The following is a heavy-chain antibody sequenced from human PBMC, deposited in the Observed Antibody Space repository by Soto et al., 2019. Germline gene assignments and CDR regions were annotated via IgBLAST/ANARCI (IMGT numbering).Heavy chain of an antibody. CDR1: GFTFSSYS. CDR3: ARDYCGGDFYFLRWFDP. J-gene: IGHJ5*02. V-gene: IGHV3-21*01. D-gene: IGHD2-21*01. Sequence: EVQLVESGGGLVKPGGSLRLSCAASGFTFSSYSMNWVRQAPGKGLEWVSSISSSSSYIYYADSVKGRFTISRDNAKNSLYLQMNSLRAEDTAVYYCARDYCGGDFYFLRWFDPWGQGTLVTVSS. CDR2: ISSSSSYI.